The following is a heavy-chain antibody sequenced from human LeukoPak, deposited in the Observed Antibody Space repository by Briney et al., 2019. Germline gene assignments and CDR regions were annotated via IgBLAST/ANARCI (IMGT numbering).Heavy chain of an antibody. D-gene: IGHD3-10*01. Sequence: GASVKVSCTASGYNFTDYYLHWVRQAPGQGLEWMGWISPSNATQSAQRIQGRVTMSRDTSISTAYLELNRLTSDDTAVYYCARKWVRGVISTDYWGQGTLVTVSS. J-gene: IGHJ4*02. V-gene: IGHV1-2*02. CDR1: GYNFTDYY. CDR3: ARKWVRGVISTDY. CDR2: ISPSNAT.